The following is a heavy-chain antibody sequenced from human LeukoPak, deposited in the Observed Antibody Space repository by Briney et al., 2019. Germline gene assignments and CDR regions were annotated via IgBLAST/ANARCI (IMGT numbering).Heavy chain of an antibody. CDR3: VRDRNYFEALQRSY. V-gene: IGHV3-23*01. D-gene: IGHD1-7*01. CDR2: ITGAGSTT. CDR1: GFTFSTFA. Sequence: GGSLRLSCAASGFTFSTFAMSWVRQDPERGLEWVSSITGAGSTTYYPESVKGRFTISRDNSKNTLYLQMNSLRVEDTAVYFCVRDRNYFEALQRSYWGQGTLVTVSS. J-gene: IGHJ4*02.